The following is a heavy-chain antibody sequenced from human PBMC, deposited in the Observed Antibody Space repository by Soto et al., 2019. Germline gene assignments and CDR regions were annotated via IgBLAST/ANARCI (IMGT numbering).Heavy chain of an antibody. Sequence: EESLKISCNGSGDSFAGDWITWVRQMPWKGLEWMGRIDPSDSQTYYSPSFRGHVTISAAKSITTVFLQWSSLRASDTAMYYCARQIYDSDSGPNFQYYFDSWGQGTLVTVSS. D-gene: IGHD3-22*01. CDR3: ARQIYDSDSGPNFQYYFDS. CDR2: IDPSDSQT. J-gene: IGHJ4*02. CDR1: GDSFAGDW. V-gene: IGHV5-10-1*01.